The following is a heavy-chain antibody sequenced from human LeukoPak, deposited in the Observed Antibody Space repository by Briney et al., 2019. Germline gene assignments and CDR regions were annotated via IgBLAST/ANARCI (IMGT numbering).Heavy chain of an antibody. D-gene: IGHD3-9*01. CDR2: IYDSGST. Sequence: PSGTLSLTCAVSGGSISSSNWWSWVCQPPGKGLEGIGEIYDSGSTNYNPSLKSRVTISVDKYKNQFSLKLSSVTAADTAVYYCARGKVLRYFDRSDNWFDPWGQGTLVTVSS. V-gene: IGHV4-4*02. CDR1: GGSISSSNW. CDR3: ARGKVLRYFDRSDNWFDP. J-gene: IGHJ5*02.